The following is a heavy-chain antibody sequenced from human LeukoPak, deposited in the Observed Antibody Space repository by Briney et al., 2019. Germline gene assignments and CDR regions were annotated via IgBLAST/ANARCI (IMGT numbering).Heavy chain of an antibody. Sequence: GGSLRLSGAASGFTFSSYSMNWVRQAPGKGLEWVSYISSSSRTIYYADSVKGRFTISRDNAKNSVYLQMNSLRAEDTAVYYCAKAEPASGYDYWGRGTLVTVSS. CDR3: AKAEPASGYDY. V-gene: IGHV3-48*01. CDR2: ISSSSRTI. CDR1: GFTFSSYS. D-gene: IGHD1-14*01. J-gene: IGHJ4*02.